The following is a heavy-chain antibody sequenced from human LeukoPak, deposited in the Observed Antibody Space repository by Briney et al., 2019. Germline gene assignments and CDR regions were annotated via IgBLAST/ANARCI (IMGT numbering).Heavy chain of an antibody. Sequence: GGSLRLSCAASGFTFSSYAMSWVRQAPGKGLEWVSAISGSGGSTYYADSVKGRSTISRDNSKNTLYLQMNSLRAEDTAVYYCAKTRDYGDYGYFDYWGQGTLVTVSS. CDR2: ISGSGGST. CDR1: GFTFSSYA. D-gene: IGHD4-17*01. CDR3: AKTRDYGDYGYFDY. J-gene: IGHJ4*02. V-gene: IGHV3-23*01.